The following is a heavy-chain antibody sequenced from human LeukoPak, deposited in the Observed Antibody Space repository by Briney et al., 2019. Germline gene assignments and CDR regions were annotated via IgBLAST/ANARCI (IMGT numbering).Heavy chain of an antibody. J-gene: IGHJ6*03. CDR2: ISSSSSYI. V-gene: IGHV3-21*04. D-gene: IGHD5-12*01. CDR3: AKDLLATIWDYYYYMDV. Sequence: AGGSLRLSCAASGFTFSSYSMNWVRQAPGKGLEWVSSISSSSSYIYYADSVKGRFTISRDNAKNSLYLQMNSLRAEDTAVYYCAKDLLATIWDYYYYMDVWGKGTTVTVSS. CDR1: GFTFSSYS.